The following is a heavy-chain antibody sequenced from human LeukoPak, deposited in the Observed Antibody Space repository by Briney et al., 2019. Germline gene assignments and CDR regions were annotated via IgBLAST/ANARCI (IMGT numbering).Heavy chain of an antibody. J-gene: IGHJ3*02. Sequence: GGSLRLSCAASGFTFSSYAMSWVRQAPGKGLEWVSSINSGGGGSTYYADSVKGRFTISRDNSKNTLYLQMNSLRVEDTAVYYCAKPRSSGYTDGFDIWGQGTMVTVS. V-gene: IGHV3-23*01. CDR2: INSGGGGST. CDR1: GFTFSSYA. D-gene: IGHD3-22*01. CDR3: AKPRSSGYTDGFDI.